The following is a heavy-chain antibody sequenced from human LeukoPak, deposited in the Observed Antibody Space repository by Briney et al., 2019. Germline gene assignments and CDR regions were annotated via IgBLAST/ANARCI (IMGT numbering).Heavy chain of an antibody. Sequence: GSSVKVSCKASGGTFSSYAISWVRQAPGQGLEWMGRIIPILGIANYAQKLQGRVTITADKSTSTAYMELSSLRSEDTAVYYCARASRNYYDSSGYSFNLYYFDYWGQGTLVTVSS. D-gene: IGHD3-22*01. V-gene: IGHV1-69*04. CDR2: IIPILGIA. CDR1: GGTFSSYA. J-gene: IGHJ4*02. CDR3: ARASRNYYDSSGYSFNLYYFDY.